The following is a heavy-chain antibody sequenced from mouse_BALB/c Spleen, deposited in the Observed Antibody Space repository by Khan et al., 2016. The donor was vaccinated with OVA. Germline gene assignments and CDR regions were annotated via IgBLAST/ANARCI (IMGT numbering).Heavy chain of an antibody. CDR1: GYTFTSYW. D-gene: IGHD2-1*01. V-gene: IGHV1-69*02. Sequence: QVQLQQPGAELVKPGASVKLSCKASGYTFTSYWMQWVKQRPGQGLEWIGEIDPSDSYTNYNQKFKGTATLTVYKFSSIAYMQLSSLTSEDSAVYYCGRYGNYFAYWGQGTLVTVSA. CDR2: IDPSDSYT. J-gene: IGHJ3*01. CDR3: GRYGNYFAY.